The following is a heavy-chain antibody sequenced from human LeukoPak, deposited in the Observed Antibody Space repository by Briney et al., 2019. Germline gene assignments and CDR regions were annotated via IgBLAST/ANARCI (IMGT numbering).Heavy chain of an antibody. CDR2: INPTAGST. CDR1: GYTFTSYY. D-gene: IGHD6-13*01. CDR3: ARDRIAADY. Sequence: ASVKVSYKTSGYTFTSYYIHWVRQAPGQGLEWMGIINPTAGSTTYAQKFQDRVTMTRDTSTSTVYMELSGLTSEDTAVYYCARDRIAADYWGQGTLVTVSS. J-gene: IGHJ4*02. V-gene: IGHV1-46*01.